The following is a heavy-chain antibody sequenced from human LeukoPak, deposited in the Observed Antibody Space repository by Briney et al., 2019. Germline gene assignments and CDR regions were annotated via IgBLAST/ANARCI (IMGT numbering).Heavy chain of an antibody. J-gene: IGHJ6*02. CDR3: AKAGGYSYDYYYYGIDV. V-gene: IGHV3-23*01. D-gene: IGHD5-18*01. CDR1: GFTFSSYA. Sequence: GGSLRLSCAASGFTFSSYAMSWVRQAPGKGLEWVSAISGSGGSTYYADSVKGRFTISRDNSKNTLYLQMNSLRAEDTAVYYCAKAGGYSYDYYYYGIDVWGQGTTVTVSS. CDR2: ISGSGGST.